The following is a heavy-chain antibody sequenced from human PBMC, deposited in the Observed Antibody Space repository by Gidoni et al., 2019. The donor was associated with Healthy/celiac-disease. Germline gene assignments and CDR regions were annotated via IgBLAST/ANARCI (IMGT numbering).Heavy chain of an antibody. Sequence: EVQLVEYGGGLVQPGRSRRLSCVASGFHFDVYALHWVRQAPGKGLGWVSGISLNSGSIGYADSVKGRFTISRDNAKNSLYLQMNSLRAEDTALYYCAKDGYGSGPAYGMDVWGHGTTVTVSS. V-gene: IGHV3-9*01. J-gene: IGHJ6*02. D-gene: IGHD3-10*01. CDR2: ISLNSGSI. CDR1: GFHFDVYA. CDR3: AKDGYGSGPAYGMDV.